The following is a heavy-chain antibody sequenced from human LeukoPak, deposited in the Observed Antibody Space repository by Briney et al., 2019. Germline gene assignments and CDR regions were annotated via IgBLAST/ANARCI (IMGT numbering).Heavy chain of an antibody. CDR2: ISGSGGST. V-gene: IGHV3-23*01. CDR1: GFTFNSYA. Sequence: GGSLRLSCAASGFTFNSYAMSWVRQAPGKGLEWVSTISGSGGSTYYADSVKGRFTISRDNSKNTLYLQMNSLRAEDTAVYYCARTEDDSEAFDIWGQGTMVTVSS. J-gene: IGHJ3*02. CDR3: ARTEDDSEAFDI. D-gene: IGHD1-1*01.